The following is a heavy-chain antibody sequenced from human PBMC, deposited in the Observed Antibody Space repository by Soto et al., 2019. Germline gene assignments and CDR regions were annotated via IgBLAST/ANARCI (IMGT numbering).Heavy chain of an antibody. V-gene: IGHV3-11*01. CDR3: ARVPQYCSGGSCYSRAYFYMDV. J-gene: IGHJ6*03. Sequence: QVQLVESGGGLVKPGGSLRLSCAASGFTFSDYYMSWIRQAPGKGLEWVPYISSGGGTIYYADSVKGRFTISRDNAKNSLYLQMISLRADDTAIYYCARVPQYCSGGSCYSRAYFYMDVWGKGTTVTVSS. CDR2: ISSGGGTI. CDR1: GFTFSDYY. D-gene: IGHD2-15*01.